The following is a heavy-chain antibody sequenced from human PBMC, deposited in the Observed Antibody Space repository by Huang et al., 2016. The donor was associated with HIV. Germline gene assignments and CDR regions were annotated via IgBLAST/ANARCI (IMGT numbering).Heavy chain of an antibody. V-gene: IGHV3-30*18. CDR3: AKGGSAAAVLDF. Sequence: QVQLVESGGGVVQPGRSLRISCAASGFTFSSYGMHWVRQAPGKGLELVAVISYDGKTKYYADSGKGRFSITRDNSKTTVYLQLNSLRVEDTAVYYCAKGGSAAAVLDFWGQGTLVTISS. CDR2: ISYDGKTK. CDR1: GFTFSSYG. D-gene: IGHD6-13*01. J-gene: IGHJ4*02.